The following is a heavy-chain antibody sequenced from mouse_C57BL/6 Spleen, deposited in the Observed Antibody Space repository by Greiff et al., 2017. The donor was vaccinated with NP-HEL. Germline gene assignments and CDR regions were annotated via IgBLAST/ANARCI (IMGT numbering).Heavy chain of an antibody. CDR3: ASGDYDSFAY. V-gene: IGHV1-82*01. D-gene: IGHD2-4*01. J-gene: IGHJ3*01. CDR1: GYAFSSSW. CDR2: IYPGDGDT. Sequence: QVQLQQSGPELVKPGASVKISCKASGYAFSSSWMNWVKQRPGKGLEWIGRIYPGDGDTNYNGKFKGKATLTADKSSSTAYMQLSSLTSEDSAVYFCASGDYDSFAYWGQGTLVTVSA.